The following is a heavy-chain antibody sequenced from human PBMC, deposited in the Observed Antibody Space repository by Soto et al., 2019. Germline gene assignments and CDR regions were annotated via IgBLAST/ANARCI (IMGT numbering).Heavy chain of an antibody. J-gene: IGHJ4*02. D-gene: IGHD6-13*01. CDR1: GFTFRYCW. V-gene: IGHV3-74*01. CDR2: INNDGYRT. CDR3: VRSYSSWLVY. Sequence: SLRLSCAASGFTFRYCWMHWVRQAPGKGLVLVSNINNDGYRTTYADSVRGRFTISRDNAKNTLYLQMDSLRAEDTALYYCVRSYSSWLVYWGQG.